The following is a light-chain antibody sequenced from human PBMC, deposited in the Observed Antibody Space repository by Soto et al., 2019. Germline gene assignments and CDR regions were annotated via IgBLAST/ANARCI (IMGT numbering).Light chain of an antibody. V-gene: IGKV3-20*01. CDR1: QRVSGSY. CDR3: QQYGSSPWT. J-gene: IGKJ1*01. CDR2: GAS. Sequence: EIVLTQSPGTLSLSPGERATLSCRASQRVSGSYLAWYQQKPGQAPRLLIYGASSRATGIPDRFSGSGSGTDFTLTISRLEPEDVAVYYGQQYGSSPWTFGQGTKVEIK.